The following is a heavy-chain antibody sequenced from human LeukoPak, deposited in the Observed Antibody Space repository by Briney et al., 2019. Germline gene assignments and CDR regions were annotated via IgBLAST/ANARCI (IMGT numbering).Heavy chain of an antibody. CDR3: ASGRGGIAASDPFDI. CDR1: GGSISSSSYY. Sequence: SETLSLTCTVSGGSISSSSYYWGCIRQPPGKGLEWIGSIYYSGSTYYNPSLKSRVTISVDTSKNQFSLKLSSVTAADTALYYCASGRGGIAASDPFDIWGQGTMVTVSS. V-gene: IGHV4-39*07. D-gene: IGHD6-13*01. CDR2: IYYSGST. J-gene: IGHJ3*02.